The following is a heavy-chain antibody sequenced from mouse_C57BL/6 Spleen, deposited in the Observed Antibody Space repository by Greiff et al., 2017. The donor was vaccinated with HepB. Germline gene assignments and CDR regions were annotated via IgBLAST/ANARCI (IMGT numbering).Heavy chain of an antibody. D-gene: IGHD2-1*01. CDR1: GYTFTDYY. CDR2: INPNNGGT. V-gene: IGHV1-26*01. J-gene: IGHJ1*03. CDR3: ARTDGNYSHWYFDV. Sequence: EVQLQQSGPELVKPGASVKISCKASGYTFTDYYMNWVKQSHGKSLEWIGDINPNNGGTSYNQKFKGKATLTVDKSSSTAYMELPSLTSEDSAVSYWARTDGNYSHWYFDVWGTGTTVTVSS.